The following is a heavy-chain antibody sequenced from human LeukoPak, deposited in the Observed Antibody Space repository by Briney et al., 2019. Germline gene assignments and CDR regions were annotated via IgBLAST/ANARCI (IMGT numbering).Heavy chain of an antibody. Sequence: PSETLSLTCAVYGVFFSGYYWSWIRQPPGKGLEWIGEINHSGSTNYNPSLKSRVTISVDTSKNQFSLKLSSVTAADTAVYYCARVRTYSNYGGRYYLDYWGQGTLVTVSS. CDR2: INHSGST. V-gene: IGHV4-34*01. J-gene: IGHJ4*02. CDR3: ARVRTYSNYGGRYYLDY. D-gene: IGHD4-11*01. CDR1: GVFFSGYY.